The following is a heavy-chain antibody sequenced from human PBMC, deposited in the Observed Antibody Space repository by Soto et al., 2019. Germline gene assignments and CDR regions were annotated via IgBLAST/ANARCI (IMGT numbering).Heavy chain of an antibody. CDR2: IDPSGSYT. CDR1: GYSFTSYW. CDR3: ARKRVVPAATYYYYGMDV. J-gene: IGHJ6*02. D-gene: IGHD2-2*01. Sequence: LGESLKISCKGSGYSFTSYWISWVRQMPGKGLEWMGRIDPSGSYTNYSPSFQGHVTISADKSISTAYLQWSSLKASDTAMYYCARKRVVPAATYYYYGMDVWGQGTTVTVSS. V-gene: IGHV5-10-1*01.